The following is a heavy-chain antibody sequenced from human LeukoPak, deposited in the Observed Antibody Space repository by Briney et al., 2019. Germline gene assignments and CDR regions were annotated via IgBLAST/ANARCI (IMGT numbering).Heavy chain of an antibody. CDR1: GFSFSRFS. J-gene: IGHJ3*02. D-gene: IGHD3-10*01. CDR2: ISGSGGRT. CDR3: AKGALPYNMVRGVLDAFDI. V-gene: IGHV3-23*01. Sequence: GGSLRLSCAASGFSFSRFSMSWVRQAPGKGLEWVSAISGSGGRTYYADSVKGRFTISRDNSKNTLYLQMNSLRAEDTAVYYCAKGALPYNMVRGVLDAFDIWGQGTMVTVSS.